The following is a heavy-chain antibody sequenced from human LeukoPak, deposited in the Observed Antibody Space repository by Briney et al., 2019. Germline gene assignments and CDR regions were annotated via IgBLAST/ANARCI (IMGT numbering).Heavy chain of an antibody. CDR2: ISSSRRYI. J-gene: IGHJ6*02. V-gene: IGHV3-21*01. D-gene: IGHD3-9*01. Sequence: GGALRLSCADSGFTFSSYSMKWVGQAPGKGLEGASSISSSRRYIYYADPPKGRFTISRDNAKNSLYLQMSGLRAEDTAVYYCARDRREYYDIVTGLGFSYYYGMDVWGQGSTVTVSS. CDR3: ARDRREYYDIVTGLGFSYYYGMDV. CDR1: GFTFSSYS.